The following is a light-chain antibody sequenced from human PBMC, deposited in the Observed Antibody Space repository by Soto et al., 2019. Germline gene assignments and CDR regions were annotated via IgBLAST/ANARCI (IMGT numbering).Light chain of an antibody. J-gene: IGKJ5*01. Sequence: EIVLTQSPATLSLSPGERATLSCRASQSVGSSLAWYQQKPGQAPRLLIYDASNRATGIPARFSGSGSGTDFTLTISSLEPEDFDFDYCQQRRSWHPGITFGQGTRLEIK. V-gene: IGKV3-11*01. CDR2: DAS. CDR1: QSVGSS. CDR3: QQRRSWHPGIT.